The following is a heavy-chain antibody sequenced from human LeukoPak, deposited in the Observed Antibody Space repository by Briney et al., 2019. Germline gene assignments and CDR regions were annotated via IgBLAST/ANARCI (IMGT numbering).Heavy chain of an antibody. CDR1: GFTFDDYA. V-gene: IGHV3-9*01. D-gene: IGHD2/OR15-2a*01. J-gene: IGHJ6*03. CDR3: AKDAYGGATFFYYMDV. CDR2: ISWNSGNI. Sequence: GGSLRLFCAGSGFTFDDYAMHWVRQTPGKGLEWVSGISWNSGNIAYADFVGGRFTISRDNAKNSLSLQKNSLSDEDTAVYYCAKDAYGGATFFYYMDVWGKGTTVTVSS.